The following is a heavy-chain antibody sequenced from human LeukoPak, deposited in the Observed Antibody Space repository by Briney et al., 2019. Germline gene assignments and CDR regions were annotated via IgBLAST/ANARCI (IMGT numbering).Heavy chain of an antibody. D-gene: IGHD6-19*01. V-gene: IGHV4-34*01. CDR2: INHSGST. CDR3: AGRIAVAGKGSAFDI. J-gene: IGHJ3*02. Sequence: SETLSLTCAVYGGSFSGYYWSWIRQPPGKGLEWIGEINHSGSTNYNPSLKSRVTISVDTSKNQFSLKLSSVTAADTAVYYCAGRIAVAGKGSAFDIWGQGTMVTVSS. CDR1: GGSFSGYY.